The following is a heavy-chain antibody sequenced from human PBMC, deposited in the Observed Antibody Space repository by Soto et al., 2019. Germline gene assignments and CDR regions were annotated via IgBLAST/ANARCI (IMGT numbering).Heavy chain of an antibody. Sequence: ASVKVSCKASGYTFTSYDINWVRQATGQGLEWMGWMNPNSGNTGYAQKFQGRVTMTRNTSISTAYMELSSLRSEDTAVYYCARVSTLRFLEWLPASGNFDYWGHGTLVTVSS. D-gene: IGHD3-3*01. V-gene: IGHV1-8*01. CDR3: ARVSTLRFLEWLPASGNFDY. CDR1: GYTFTSYD. J-gene: IGHJ4*01. CDR2: MNPNSGNT.